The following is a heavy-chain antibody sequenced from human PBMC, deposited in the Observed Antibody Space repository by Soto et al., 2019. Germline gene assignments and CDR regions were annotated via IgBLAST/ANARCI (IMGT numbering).Heavy chain of an antibody. V-gene: IGHV1-3*01. CDR3: ARVNMYCSSTGCAMDV. CDR1: GYTFTNYA. CDR2: INAGNGNT. J-gene: IGHJ6*03. Sequence: ASVKVSFKASGYTFTNYAMHWVRQAPGQRLEWMGWINAGNGNTKYSQNFQGRVTITRDTSASTAYMELSSLRSEDTAVYYCARVNMYCSSTGCAMDVWGKGTTVTVSS. D-gene: IGHD2-2*01.